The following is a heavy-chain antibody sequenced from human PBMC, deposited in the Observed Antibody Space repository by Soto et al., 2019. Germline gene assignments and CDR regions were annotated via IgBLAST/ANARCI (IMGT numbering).Heavy chain of an antibody. J-gene: IGHJ6*02. CDR3: ASDRGSYGYCYGMDV. V-gene: IGHV3-33*01. CDR1: GFTFSNYG. D-gene: IGHD5-18*01. CDR2: IWYDGSNK. Sequence: QVQLVESGGGVVQPGRSLRLSCAASGFTFSNYGMHWVRQAPGKGLEWVAVIWYDGSNKFYADSVKGRFTISRDNSKNTLYLKMNSLIDEDTAVYCCASDRGSYGYCYGMDVWGQGTTVTVSS.